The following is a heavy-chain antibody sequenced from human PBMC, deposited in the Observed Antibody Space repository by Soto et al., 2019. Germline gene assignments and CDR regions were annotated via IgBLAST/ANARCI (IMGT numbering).Heavy chain of an antibody. CDR2: IYYSGST. CDR1: GGSISSYY. Sequence: SSETLSLTCTVSGGSISSYYWSWIRQPPGKGLEWIGYIYYSGSTNYNPSLKSRVTISVDTSKNQFSLKLSSVTAADTAVYYCARAPNQYSSSWPNYFDYWGQGTLVTVS. V-gene: IGHV4-59*01. D-gene: IGHD6-13*01. CDR3: ARAPNQYSSSWPNYFDY. J-gene: IGHJ4*02.